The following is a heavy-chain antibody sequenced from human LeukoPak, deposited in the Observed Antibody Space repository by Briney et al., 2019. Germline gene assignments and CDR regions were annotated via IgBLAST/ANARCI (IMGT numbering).Heavy chain of an antibody. CDR2: IQYDGSSK. V-gene: IGHV3-30*02. D-gene: IGHD3-22*01. CDR1: GLTFSRNG. J-gene: IGHJ4*02. Sequence: PGGSLRLSCAASGLTFSRNGMHWVRQAPGKGLEWLAFIQYDGSSKYYADSVKGRFTVSRDNSKNTLWLQMNILRVEDTAVYYCARDPRGPTGYNNSGRDSFDYWGQGTLVTVSS. CDR3: ARDPRGPTGYNNSGRDSFDY.